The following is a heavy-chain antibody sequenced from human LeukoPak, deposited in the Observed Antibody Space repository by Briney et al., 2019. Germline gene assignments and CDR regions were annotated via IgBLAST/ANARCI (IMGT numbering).Heavy chain of an antibody. D-gene: IGHD6-19*01. J-gene: IGHJ5*02. CDR2: ISSGGNTI. V-gene: IGHV3-11*04. CDR1: GFTFSDHY. CDR3: ARDLAVAGTRWFDP. Sequence: PGGSLRLSCAASGFTFSDHYMSWIRQAPGKGLEWVSYISSGGNTIYYADSVKGRFTISRDNAKNSLYLQMNSLRAEDTAVYYCARDLAVAGTRWFDPWGQGTLVTVSS.